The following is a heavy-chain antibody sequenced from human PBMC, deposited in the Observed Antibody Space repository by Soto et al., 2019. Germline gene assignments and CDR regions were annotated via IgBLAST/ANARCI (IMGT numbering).Heavy chain of an antibody. CDR3: ARGGPTPPYSSSWTFDF. V-gene: IGHV4-30-4*08. Sequence: SETLSLTCTVSGGSISSPNFYWSWIRQHPGKGLEWIGHIYYNGTTYYNPTLKSRVSISVDTSKNQFSLQLNSVTPEDTAVYYCARGGPTPPYSSSWTFDFWGQGTLVTVSS. CDR1: GGSISSPNFY. CDR2: IYYNGTT. J-gene: IGHJ4*02. D-gene: IGHD6-13*01.